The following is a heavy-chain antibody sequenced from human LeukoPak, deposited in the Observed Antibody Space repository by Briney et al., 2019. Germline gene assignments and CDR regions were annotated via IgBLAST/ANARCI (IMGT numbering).Heavy chain of an antibody. V-gene: IGHV1-2*02. CDR2: INTNSGGT. Sequence: GASVTVCCKASGYTFTGYYMHWVREAPAQGLEWMGWINTNSGGTNYAQKFQGRVTMTRDTSISTAYMELSRLRSDDTAVYYCARAEVVAPFDYWGQGTLVTVSS. CDR1: GYTFTGYY. CDR3: ARAEVVAPFDY. J-gene: IGHJ4*02. D-gene: IGHD2-15*01.